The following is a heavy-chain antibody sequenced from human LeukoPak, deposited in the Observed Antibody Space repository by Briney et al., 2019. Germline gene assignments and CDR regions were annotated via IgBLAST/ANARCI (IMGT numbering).Heavy chain of an antibody. CDR1: GFTFSSYE. V-gene: IGHV3-74*01. J-gene: IGHJ3*02. Sequence: GGSLRLSCAASGFTFSSYEMNWVRQAPGKGLVWVSRIKNDGRSPSYADSVKGRFTISSDNAKNTVYLQIDSLGAEDTAVYYCARDPHGGSGSDPHDAFDIWGQGTMVTVSS. CDR2: IKNDGRSP. D-gene: IGHD1-26*01. CDR3: ARDPHGGSGSDPHDAFDI.